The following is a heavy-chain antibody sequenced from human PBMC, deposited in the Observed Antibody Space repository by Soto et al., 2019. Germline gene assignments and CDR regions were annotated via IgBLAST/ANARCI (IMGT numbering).Heavy chain of an antibody. CDR2: VNPNSGNA. D-gene: IGHD2-21*02. Sequence: QVQLVQSGAEVKKPGASVKVSCKASGYTFTTFDINWVRQATGQGPEWMGRVNPNSGNADYAQNFQGRVTLTMNTSTSTAYMELSSLRSEDTAIYYCSRSERSVTVPREFDQWGQGTQVTVSS. J-gene: IGHJ4*02. V-gene: IGHV1-8*01. CDR1: GYTFTTFD. CDR3: SRSERSVTVPREFDQ.